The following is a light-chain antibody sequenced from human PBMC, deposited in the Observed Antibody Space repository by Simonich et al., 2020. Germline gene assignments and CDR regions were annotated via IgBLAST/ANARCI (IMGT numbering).Light chain of an antibody. Sequence: SYVLPQPPSVSVAPGKTARITCGGNNIGSKSLHWYQQKPGQAPVLVVYDDSDRPSGIPGRFSGSNSGNTATLTISRVEAGDEADYYCQVWDSSSDVVFGGGTKLTVL. V-gene: IGLV3-21*03. CDR3: QVWDSSSDVV. J-gene: IGLJ2*01. CDR2: DDS. CDR1: NIGSKS.